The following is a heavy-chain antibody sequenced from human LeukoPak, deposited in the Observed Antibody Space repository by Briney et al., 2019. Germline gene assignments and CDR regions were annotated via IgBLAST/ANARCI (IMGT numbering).Heavy chain of an antibody. CDR1: GFTDNTYY. CDR2: IYGGGTT. Sequence: PGGSLRLSCAASGFTDNTYYMSWVRQAPGKGLEWVSVIYGGGTTYYADSVKGRFTISRDDSNNTLYLQMNSLRAEDTAVYYCARDSGPVDQLLSFDLWDQGTLVTVSS. J-gene: IGHJ4*02. V-gene: IGHV3-53*01. D-gene: IGHD2-2*01. CDR3: ARDSGPVDQLLSFDL.